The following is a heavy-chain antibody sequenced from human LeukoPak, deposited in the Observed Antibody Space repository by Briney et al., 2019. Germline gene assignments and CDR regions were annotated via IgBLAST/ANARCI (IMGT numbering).Heavy chain of an antibody. CDR3: ARQLQEDCSGGSCYPILYYYYGMDV. J-gene: IGHJ6*02. Sequence: GRSLRLSCAASGFTFSSYGMHWVRQAPGKGLKGVAVIWYDGSNKYFADSVKARFTISRDNSKNTLSLKMNSLRAEDTAVYYCARQLQEDCSGGSCYPILYYYYGMDVWGQGTTVTVSS. D-gene: IGHD2-15*01. CDR1: GFTFSSYG. CDR2: IWYDGSNK. V-gene: IGHV3-33*01.